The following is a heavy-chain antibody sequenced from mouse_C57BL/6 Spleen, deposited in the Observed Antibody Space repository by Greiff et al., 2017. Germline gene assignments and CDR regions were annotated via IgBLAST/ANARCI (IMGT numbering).Heavy chain of an antibody. CDR2: ISSGGDYI. CDR1: GFTFSSYA. J-gene: IGHJ4*01. Sequence: EVQVVESGEGLVKPGGSLKLSCAASGFTFSSYAMSWVRQTPEKRLEWVAYISSGGDYIYYADTVKGRFTISRDNARNTLYLQMSSLKSEDTAMYYCTSVIYYDSAMGYWGQGTSVTVSS. D-gene: IGHD2-4*01. CDR3: TSVIYYDSAMGY. V-gene: IGHV5-9-1*02.